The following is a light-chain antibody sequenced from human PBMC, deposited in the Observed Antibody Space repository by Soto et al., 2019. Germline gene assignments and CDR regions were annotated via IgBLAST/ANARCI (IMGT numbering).Light chain of an antibody. J-gene: IGKJ1*01. Sequence: DIQMTQSPSTLSGSVGDRVTITFLASQSISTWLAWYQQKPGTVPKALIYHASNLQSGVPSRFRGSGSGTEFTLTISSLQPDDFATYYCQQYNSYSFGQGTKVDIK. CDR3: QQYNSYS. CDR1: QSISTW. CDR2: HAS. V-gene: IGKV1-5*01.